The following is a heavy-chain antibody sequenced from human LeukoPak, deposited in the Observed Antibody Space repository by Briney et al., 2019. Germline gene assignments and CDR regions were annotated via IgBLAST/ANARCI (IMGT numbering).Heavy chain of an antibody. CDR1: GFTVSVNY. D-gene: IGHD1-26*01. V-gene: IGHV3-66*01. J-gene: IGHJ4*02. CDR3: AAKGNGYSGSYVFAH. CDR2: LYSSGGT. Sequence: GGSLRLSCAASGFTVSVNYMSWVRQAPGKGLEWVSVLYSSGGTNYADSVKGRFTISRDNSENTLDLQMNSLRAEDTAVYYCAAKGNGYSGSYVFAHWGQGTLVTVSS.